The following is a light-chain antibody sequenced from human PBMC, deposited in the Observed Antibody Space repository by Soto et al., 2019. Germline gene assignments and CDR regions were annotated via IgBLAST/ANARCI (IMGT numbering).Light chain of an antibody. J-gene: IGLJ2*01. V-gene: IGLV2-14*01. CDR3: SSYTRSSTLEVI. CDR2: EVS. Sequence: QSALTQPSSVSGSLGQSITISCTGSSSDVGGYNFVSWYQQYPGKAPKLTISEVSNRPSGVSNRFSGSKSGNTASLTLCGLLAEEEADYYCSSYTRSSTLEVIFGGGTKVTVL. CDR1: SSDVGGYNF.